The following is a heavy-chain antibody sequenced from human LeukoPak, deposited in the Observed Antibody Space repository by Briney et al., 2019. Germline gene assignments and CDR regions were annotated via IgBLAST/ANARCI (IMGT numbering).Heavy chain of an antibody. CDR1: GGTFSSYA. J-gene: IGHJ4*02. Sequence: SVKVSCKASGGTFSSYAISWVRQAPGQGLEWMGRIIPILGIANYAQKFQGRVTITADKSTSTAYMELSSLRSEDTAVYYCARSGYCSSSSCYPADYWGQGTLVTVSS. CDR2: IIPILGIA. V-gene: IGHV1-69*04. CDR3: ARSGYCSSSSCYPADY. D-gene: IGHD2-2*01.